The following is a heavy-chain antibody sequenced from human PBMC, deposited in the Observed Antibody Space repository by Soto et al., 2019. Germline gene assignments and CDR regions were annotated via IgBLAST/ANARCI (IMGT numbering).Heavy chain of an antibody. CDR3: TRANWYSEY. CDR2: IYYNGNT. CDR1: GGSISNHY. Sequence: QVQLQESGPGLVKPSETLSLTCTVSGGSISNHYWSWIRQPPGKGLELIGYIYYNGNTNSNPPLKSRVTMSVDTSKTQISLKLSSVTAADTAVYYCTRANWYSEYWGQGTLVTVSS. D-gene: IGHD7-27*01. V-gene: IGHV4-59*11. J-gene: IGHJ4*02.